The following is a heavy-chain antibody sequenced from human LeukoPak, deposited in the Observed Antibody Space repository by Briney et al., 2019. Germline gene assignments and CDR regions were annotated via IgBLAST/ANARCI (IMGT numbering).Heavy chain of an antibody. V-gene: IGHV4-38-2*02. Sequence: PSETLSLTCSVSGYSISSDYYWGWIRQPPGKGLEWIGSIHHSGSTYCNPSLKSRVTISVDTSKNQFSLRVTSVTAADTAVYYCARRGNPFDYWGQGTLVTVSS. J-gene: IGHJ4*02. CDR2: IHHSGST. CDR1: GYSISSDYY. CDR3: ARRGNPFDY.